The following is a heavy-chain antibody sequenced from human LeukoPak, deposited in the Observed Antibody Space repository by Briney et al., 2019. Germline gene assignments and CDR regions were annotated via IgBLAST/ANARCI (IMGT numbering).Heavy chain of an antibody. Sequence: GGSLRLSCAASGFTFSSYAMHWVRQAPGKGLEWVAVISYDGSNKYYADSVKGRFTISRDNSKNTLYLQMNSLRAEDTAVYYCARDGVVATTESSYYYYYMDVWGKGTTVTVSS. CDR2: ISYDGSNK. J-gene: IGHJ6*03. CDR1: GFTFSSYA. CDR3: ARDGVVATTESSYYYYYMDV. V-gene: IGHV3-30*01. D-gene: IGHD5-12*01.